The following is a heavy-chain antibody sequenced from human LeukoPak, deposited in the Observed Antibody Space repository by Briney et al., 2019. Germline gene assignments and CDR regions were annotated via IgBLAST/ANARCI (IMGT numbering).Heavy chain of an antibody. CDR3: ARAEQLVRAFDI. D-gene: IGHD6-13*01. CDR1: GYTFTVYY. Sequence: ASVKVSCKASGYTFTVYYMHWVRQAPGQGLEWMGIINPSGGSTSYAQKFQGRVTMTRDTSTSTVYMELSSLRSEDTAVYYCARAEQLVRAFDIWGQGTMVTVSS. CDR2: INPSGGST. J-gene: IGHJ3*02. V-gene: IGHV1-46*01.